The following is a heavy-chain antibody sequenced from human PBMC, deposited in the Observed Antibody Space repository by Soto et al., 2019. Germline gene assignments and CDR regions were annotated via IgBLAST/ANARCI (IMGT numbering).Heavy chain of an antibody. D-gene: IGHD2-21*02. CDR3: ASGGVVTDYDY. CDR1: GGTFSSYT. V-gene: IGHV1-69*02. Sequence: QVQLVQSGAEVKKPGSSVKVSCKASGGTFSSYTISWVRQAPGQGLEWMGRIIPILGIANYAQKFQGRVTITGDKSTSTAYMELSSLRSEDTAVYYCASGGVVTDYDYWGQGTLVTVSS. J-gene: IGHJ4*02. CDR2: IIPILGIA.